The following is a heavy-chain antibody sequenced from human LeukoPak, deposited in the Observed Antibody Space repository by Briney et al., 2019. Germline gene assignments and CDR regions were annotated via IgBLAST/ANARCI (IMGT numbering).Heavy chain of an antibody. J-gene: IGHJ1*01. D-gene: IGHD3-22*01. CDR3: ARVVQSTDSSGFYLPEYFQH. Sequence: SETLSLTCTVSGGSISSSSYYWGWIRQPPGKGLEWIGSIYHSGSTYYNPSLKSRVTILVDTTKNQFSLKLRSVTAADTAVYYCARVVQSTDSSGFYLPEYFQHWGQGTLVTVSS. CDR2: IYHSGST. V-gene: IGHV4-39*07. CDR1: GGSISSSSYY.